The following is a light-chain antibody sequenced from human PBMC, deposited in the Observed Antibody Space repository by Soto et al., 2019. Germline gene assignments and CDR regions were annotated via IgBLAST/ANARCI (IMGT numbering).Light chain of an antibody. CDR2: AAS. J-gene: IGKJ5*01. V-gene: IGKV1-9*01. CDR1: QGISSY. CDR3: QQLNSYPRSIT. Sequence: DIQLTQSPSFLSASVGDRVTITCRAGQGISSYLAWYQQKPGKAPKLLIYAASTLQSGVPSRFSGSGSGTEFTLTISSLQPEDFATYYCQQLNSYPRSITFGQGTRLEIK.